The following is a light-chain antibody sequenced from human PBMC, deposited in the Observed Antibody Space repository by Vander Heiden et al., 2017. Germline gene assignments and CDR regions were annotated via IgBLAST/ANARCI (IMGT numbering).Light chain of an antibody. CDR3: QQNGSSPMYT. CDR1: QSVSSSY. J-gene: IGKJ2*01. V-gene: IGKV3-20*01. CDR2: GAS. Sequence: LVLTPSPGTLSLSPGERATLSCRASQSVSSSYLAWYQQKPGQAPRLLIYGASSRDTGIPDRFSGSGYGTDFTLTISRREPEDFAVYYCQQNGSSPMYTFGQGTKLEIK.